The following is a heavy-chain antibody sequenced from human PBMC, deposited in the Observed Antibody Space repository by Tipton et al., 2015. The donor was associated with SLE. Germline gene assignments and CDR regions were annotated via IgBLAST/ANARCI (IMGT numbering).Heavy chain of an antibody. CDR3: ARGELYSGASLYYFEY. J-gene: IGHJ4*02. CDR2: IYYSGIT. Sequence: TLSLTCIVSSDSMSSYYWSWIRQPPGKGLEWIGYIYYSGITSYNPSLKSRVTISVDTSKNQFSLKLSSVTAADTAVYFCARGELYSGASLYYFEYWGQGTLVTVSS. CDR1: SDSMSSYY. D-gene: IGHD1-7*01. V-gene: IGHV4-59*01.